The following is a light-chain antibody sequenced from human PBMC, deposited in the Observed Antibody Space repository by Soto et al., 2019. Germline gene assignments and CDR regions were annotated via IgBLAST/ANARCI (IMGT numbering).Light chain of an antibody. V-gene: IGKV1-16*01. CDR1: PGISNY. J-gene: IGKJ3*01. Sequence: DIQMTQSPSSLSASVGDRVTITCRASPGISNYLVWCQQKPGKAPKSLIYGASSLQSGVPSRFRGNRSATDFTLTISSLQPEDVATYYCQQYNSYPFTFGPGTKVDIK. CDR3: QQYNSYPFT. CDR2: GAS.